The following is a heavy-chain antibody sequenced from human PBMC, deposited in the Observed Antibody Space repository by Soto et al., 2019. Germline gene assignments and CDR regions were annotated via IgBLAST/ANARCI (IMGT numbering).Heavy chain of an antibody. CDR3: ARWNGFGDS. CDR2: FSGGSGAI. V-gene: IGHV3-23*01. J-gene: IGHJ4*02. D-gene: IGHD1-1*01. CDR1: GFSLAPYG. Sequence: GGSLRLSCAVSGFSLAPYGVTWVRQTAEKGLEWVTGFSGGSGAIFYADSVRGRFTISRDSSTAYLQMNNLRPEDTAVYFCARWNGFGDSWGQGSLVTVSS.